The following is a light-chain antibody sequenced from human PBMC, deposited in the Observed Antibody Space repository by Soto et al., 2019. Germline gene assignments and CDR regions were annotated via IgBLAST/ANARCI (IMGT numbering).Light chain of an antibody. V-gene: IGKV1-5*01. CDR3: QQYNSYWT. J-gene: IGKJ1*01. CDR1: QSISSW. Sequence: DIQMTQSPSTRSASVGDRVTITCRASQSISSWLAWYQQKPGKAPNLLIYDASSLESGVPSRFSGSGSGTQSTLTISSLQPDDSATYYCQQYNSYWTFGQGTKVDIK. CDR2: DAS.